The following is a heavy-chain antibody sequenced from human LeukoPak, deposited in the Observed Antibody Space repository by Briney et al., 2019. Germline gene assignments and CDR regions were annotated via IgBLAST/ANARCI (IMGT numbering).Heavy chain of an antibody. D-gene: IGHD6-13*01. CDR1: GYTFTSYY. J-gene: IGHJ4*02. Sequence: WASVKVSCKASGYTFTSYYIHWVRQAPGQGLEWMGIINPSGGSTSYAQKFQGRVTMTRDTSTSTVYMELSSPRSEDTAVYYCARWSGDIAAAVNWGQGTLVTVSS. V-gene: IGHV1-46*01. CDR3: ARWSGDIAAAVN. CDR2: INPSGGST.